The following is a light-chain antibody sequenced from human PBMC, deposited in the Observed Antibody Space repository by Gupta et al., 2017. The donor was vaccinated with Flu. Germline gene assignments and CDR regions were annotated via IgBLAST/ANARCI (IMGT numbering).Light chain of an antibody. CDR1: QNINTY. CDR3: QQRTNSHT. J-gene: IGKJ2*01. CDR2: DAS. Sequence: EIVFDPSPATLSLSPGETATLSCRASQNINTYLAWYQHKPGQAPRPLIYDASNRATGIPARFSGSGSGTDFTLAISSLESEDFAVYFCQQRTNSHTFGQGTKVELK. V-gene: IGKV3-11*01.